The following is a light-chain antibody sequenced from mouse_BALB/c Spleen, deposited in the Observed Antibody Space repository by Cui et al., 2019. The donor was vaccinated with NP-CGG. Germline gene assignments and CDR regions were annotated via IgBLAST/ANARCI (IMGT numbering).Light chain of an antibody. CDR2: GTN. V-gene: IGLV1*01. CDR1: TGTVTTSNY. J-gene: IGLJ1*01. CDR3: ALWYSNHWV. Sequence: QAVVTQESALTTSPGETVTFTCRSSTGTVTTSNYANWVQEKPDHLFTGLIGGTNNRAPGVPARFSGSLIGDKAALTLTGAQTEDEAIYFCALWYSNHWVFGGGTKLTVL.